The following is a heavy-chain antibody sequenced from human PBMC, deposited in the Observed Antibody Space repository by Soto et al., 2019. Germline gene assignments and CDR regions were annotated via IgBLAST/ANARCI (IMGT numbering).Heavy chain of an antibody. J-gene: IGHJ6*02. Sequence: QVQLVQSGAEVKKPGASVKVSCKASGYTFTSYYMHWVRQAPGQGLEWMGIINPSGGSTSYAQKLYGRVTMIRDTSTSTVYMELSSLRSDDTAVYYYERSARLRASRDYCMDVWGQGTTVTVFS. D-gene: IGHD6-25*01. V-gene: IGHV1-46*01. CDR2: INPSGGST. CDR3: ERSARLRASRDYCMDV. CDR1: GYTFTSYY.